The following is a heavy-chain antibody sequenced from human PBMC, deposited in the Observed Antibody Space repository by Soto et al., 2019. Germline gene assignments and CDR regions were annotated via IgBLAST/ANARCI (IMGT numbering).Heavy chain of an antibody. D-gene: IGHD6-6*01. Sequence: GGSLRLSCVASGFIFSDYAMHWARQAPGKGLEWVALISPAGTNQYYADSAKSRFTISRDNSKNTLYLQMNSLRPEDTGLYYCARENSRISPRLFQHWGHGTLVTVSS. CDR1: GFIFSDYA. V-gene: IGHV3-30-3*01. CDR3: ARENSRISPRLFQH. J-gene: IGHJ1*01. CDR2: ISPAGTNQ.